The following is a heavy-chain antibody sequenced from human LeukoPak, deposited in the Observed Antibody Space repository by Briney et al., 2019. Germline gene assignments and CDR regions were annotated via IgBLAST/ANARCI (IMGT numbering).Heavy chain of an antibody. CDR3: ARTYYYDSSGYGFDY. J-gene: IGHJ4*02. V-gene: IGHV3-21*01. Sequence: GGSLRLSCAASGFTFSSYGMSWVRQAPGKGLEWVSSISSSSSYIYYADSVKGRFTISRDNAKNSLYLQMNSLRAEDTAVYYCARTYYYDSSGYGFDYWGQGTLVTVSS. CDR1: GFTFSSYG. CDR2: ISSSSSYI. D-gene: IGHD3-22*01.